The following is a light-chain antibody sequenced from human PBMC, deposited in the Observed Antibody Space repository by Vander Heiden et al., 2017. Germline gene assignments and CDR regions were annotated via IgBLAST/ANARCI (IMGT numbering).Light chain of an antibody. V-gene: IGKV3-11*01. CDR2: DAS. Sequence: EIVLTQSPATLSLSPGERATLSCRASQSVSSYLAWYQQKPGQAPRLLIYDASNRATGIPARFSGSAYGTDFTLTISRLDPEDFAVYYCQHHSYSPAFTFGHGTKVDIK. CDR1: QSVSSY. J-gene: IGKJ3*01. CDR3: QHHSYSPAFT.